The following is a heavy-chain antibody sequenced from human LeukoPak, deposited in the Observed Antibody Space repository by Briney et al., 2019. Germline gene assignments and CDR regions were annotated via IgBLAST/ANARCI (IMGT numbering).Heavy chain of an antibody. D-gene: IGHD3-10*01. CDR3: ARQPTYYYGSGSLGMDV. Sequence: SETLSLTCTVSGGSISSYYWSWIRQPPGKGLEWIGYIYYSGSTNYNPSLKSRVTISVDTSKNQFSLKLSSVTAADTAVYYCARQPTYYYGSGSLGMDVWGQGTTVTVS. V-gene: IGHV4-59*08. J-gene: IGHJ6*02. CDR2: IYYSGST. CDR1: GGSISSYY.